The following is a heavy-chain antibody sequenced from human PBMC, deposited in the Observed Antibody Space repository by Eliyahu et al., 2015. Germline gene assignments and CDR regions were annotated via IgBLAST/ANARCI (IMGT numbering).Heavy chain of an antibody. CDR1: GGSISNYY. Sequence: QVQLQESGPGLVKPSETLSLTCTVSGGSISNYYWSWIRQPPGKGLEWIGDIYYSGGTPYNPSLKSRVTISVDTSKNQFSLKLTSVTAADTAVYFCAGGAAAGTPTYWGQGTLVTVSS. CDR3: AGGAAAGTPTY. J-gene: IGHJ4*02. D-gene: IGHD6-13*01. V-gene: IGHV4-59*08. CDR2: IYYSGGT.